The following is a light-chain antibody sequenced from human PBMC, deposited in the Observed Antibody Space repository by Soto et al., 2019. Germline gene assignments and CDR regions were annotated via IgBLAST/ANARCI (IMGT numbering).Light chain of an antibody. CDR2: DVS. V-gene: IGLV2-8*01. CDR3: SSYAASNKGV. J-gene: IGLJ2*01. Sequence: QSVLTQPPSASGSPGQSVTISCTGTTSDVGGYNYVSWYQQHPGKAPKLMIFDVSKRPSGVPDRFSGSKSGNTASLTVSGLQAEDEADYYCSSYAASNKGVFGGGTKLTVL. CDR1: TSDVGGYNY.